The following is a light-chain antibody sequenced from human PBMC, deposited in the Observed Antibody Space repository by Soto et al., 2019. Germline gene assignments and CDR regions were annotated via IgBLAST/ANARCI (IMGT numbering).Light chain of an antibody. J-gene: IGKJ1*01. CDR2: GAS. CDR3: HQYGNSPHT. Sequence: EIVLTQSPGTLSLSPGERATLSCTASQTVTSNSLAWYQQKFGQAPRLLIYGASSRATGIPDRFSGSGSGTDFTLTISRLEPEDFAMYYCHQYGNSPHTFGQGTRVEIK. V-gene: IGKV3-20*01. CDR1: QTVTSNS.